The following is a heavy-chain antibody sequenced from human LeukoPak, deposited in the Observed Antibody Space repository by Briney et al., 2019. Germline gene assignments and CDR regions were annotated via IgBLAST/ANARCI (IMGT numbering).Heavy chain of an antibody. V-gene: IGHV3-11*01. Sequence: PGGSLRLSCAASGFTFSDYYMSWIRQAPGKGLEWVSYISSSGSTIYYADSVEGRFTISRDNAKNSLSLQMSSLRAEDTAVYYCARGDGYTKPRDYWGQGTLVTVSS. D-gene: IGHD3-16*01. CDR2: ISSSGSTI. J-gene: IGHJ4*02. CDR1: GFTFSDYY. CDR3: ARGDGYTKPRDY.